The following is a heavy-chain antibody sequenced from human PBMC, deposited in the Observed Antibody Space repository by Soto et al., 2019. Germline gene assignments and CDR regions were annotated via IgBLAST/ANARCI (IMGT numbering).Heavy chain of an antibody. Sequence: GGSLRLSCAASGFTFSSFEMNWVRQAPGKGLEWVSYISGSGTTIYYADSVKGRFTTSRDNAKNSLYLQMNTLRAEDTALYYCARDSRNSYGLDVWGQGTTVTVS. V-gene: IGHV3-48*03. CDR1: GFTFSSFE. J-gene: IGHJ6*02. CDR3: ARDSRNSYGLDV. CDR2: ISGSGTTI.